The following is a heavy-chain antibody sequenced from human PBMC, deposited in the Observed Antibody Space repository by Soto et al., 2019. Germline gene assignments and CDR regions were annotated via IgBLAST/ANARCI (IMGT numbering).Heavy chain of an antibody. D-gene: IGHD5-18*01. CDR3: ARGILRAATVGDYYFGMDV. Sequence: SVNVSCKASGGTFSSYAISWVRQAPGQGLEWMGGIIAIFGTANYAQKFQGRVTITADESTSTAYMELSSLRSEDPAVYDCARGILRAATVGDYYFGMDVWGQGTTVTVSS. V-gene: IGHV1-69*13. CDR1: GGTFSSYA. J-gene: IGHJ6*02. CDR2: IIAIFGTA.